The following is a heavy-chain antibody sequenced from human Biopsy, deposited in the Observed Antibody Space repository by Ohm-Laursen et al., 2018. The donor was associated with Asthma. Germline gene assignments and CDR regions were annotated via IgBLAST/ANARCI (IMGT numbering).Heavy chain of an antibody. D-gene: IGHD3-22*01. CDR2: IYSGGTS. Sequence: GSLRLSCSASGFAVSRDYMFWVRQAPGKGLEWVSVIYSGGTSHTADSVRGRFTISRDYSKNTLYLQMHSLRAEDTAVYYCARRDSSNWSHYYFDYWGQGTLVTVSS. CDR3: ARRDSSNWSHYYFDY. CDR1: GFAVSRDY. J-gene: IGHJ4*02. V-gene: IGHV3-53*01.